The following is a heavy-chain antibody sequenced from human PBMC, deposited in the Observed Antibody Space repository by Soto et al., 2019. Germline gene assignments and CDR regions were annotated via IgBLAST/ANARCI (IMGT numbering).Heavy chain of an antibody. J-gene: IGHJ6*02. V-gene: IGHV3-33*01. CDR1: GFTFSSYG. CDR2: IWYDGSNK. D-gene: IGHD6-13*01. Sequence: PGGSLRLSCAASGFTFSSYGMHWVRQAPGKGLEWVAVIWYDGSNKYYADSVKGRFTISRDNSKNTLYLQMNSLRAEDTAVYYCARDIAAAGTASRYGMDVWGQGTTVTVSS. CDR3: ARDIAAAGTASRYGMDV.